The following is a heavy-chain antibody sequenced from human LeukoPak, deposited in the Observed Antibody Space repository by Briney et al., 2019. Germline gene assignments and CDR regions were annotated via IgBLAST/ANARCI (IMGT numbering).Heavy chain of an antibody. Sequence: PSETLSLTCTVSGGSISSGDYYWSWIRQPPGKGLEWIGYIYYSGSTYYNPSLKSRVTISVDTSKNQFSLKLSSVTAADTAVYYCARVEGYCSSTSCYHWFDPWGQGTLVTVSS. CDR1: GGSISSGDYY. V-gene: IGHV4-30-4*01. CDR2: IYYSGST. J-gene: IGHJ5*02. CDR3: ARVEGYCSSTSCYHWFDP. D-gene: IGHD2-2*01.